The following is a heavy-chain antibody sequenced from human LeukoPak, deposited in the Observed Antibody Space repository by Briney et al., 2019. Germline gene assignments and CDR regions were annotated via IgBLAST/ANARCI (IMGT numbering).Heavy chain of an antibody. CDR1: GFTFSSYA. CDR3: ARGSSTETYTAEYFQF. D-gene: IGHD2-2*02. J-gene: IGHJ1*01. Sequence: GGSLRLSCAASGFTFSSYAMSWVRQAPGKGLEWVSAISGSGGSTYYADSVKGRFTISRDNSKNTLYLQMNSLRAEDTAVYYCARGSSTETYTAEYFQFWGQGTLVTVSS. V-gene: IGHV3-23*01. CDR2: ISGSGGST.